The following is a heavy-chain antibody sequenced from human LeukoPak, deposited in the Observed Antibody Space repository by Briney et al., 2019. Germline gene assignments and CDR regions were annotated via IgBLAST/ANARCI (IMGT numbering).Heavy chain of an antibody. J-gene: IGHJ4*02. Sequence: SGGSLRLSCTASGFTFSRYWMSWVRQAPGKGLEWVANINQDGSEKASVDSVKGRFTISRDNAKNSLYLQMNSLRAEDTALHYCARPYSSGWFFDSWGQGTLVTVSS. CDR2: INQDGSEK. CDR1: GFTFSRYW. CDR3: ARPYSSGWFFDS. V-gene: IGHV3-7*01. D-gene: IGHD6-19*01.